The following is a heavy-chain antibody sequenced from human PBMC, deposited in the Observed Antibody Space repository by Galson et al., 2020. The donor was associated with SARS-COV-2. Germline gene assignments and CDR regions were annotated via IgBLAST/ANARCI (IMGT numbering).Heavy chain of an antibody. D-gene: IGHD3-10*01. J-gene: IGHJ6*02. CDR2: IWYDGSNK. CDR1: GFTFSSYG. V-gene: IGHV3-33*01. CDR3: ARDGAEGFGELFPGWGSGMDV. Sequence: GGSLRLSCAASGFTFSSYGMHWVRQAPGKGLEWVAVIWYDGSNKYYADSVKGRFTISRDNSKNTLYLQMNSLRAEDTAVYYCARDGAEGFGELFPGWGSGMDVWGQGTTVTVSS.